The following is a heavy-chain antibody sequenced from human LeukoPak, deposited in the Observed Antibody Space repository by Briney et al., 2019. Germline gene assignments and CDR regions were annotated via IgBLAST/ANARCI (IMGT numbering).Heavy chain of an antibody. CDR2: IYYSGST. J-gene: IGHJ6*03. CDR1: GGSISSSSYY. Sequence: SETLSLTCTVSGGSISSSSYYWGWIRQPPGKGLEWIGSIYYSGSTYYNPSLKSRVTISVDTSKNQFSLKLSSVTAADTAVYYCARQANRGKWRGYYYYMDVWGKGTTVTISS. V-gene: IGHV4-39*01. D-gene: IGHD3-10*01. CDR3: ARQANRGKWRGYYYYMDV.